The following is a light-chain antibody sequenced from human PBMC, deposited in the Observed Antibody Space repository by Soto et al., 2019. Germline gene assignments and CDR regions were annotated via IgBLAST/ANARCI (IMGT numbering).Light chain of an antibody. CDR1: QTIGNY. Sequence: DIQMTQSASTLSLSLGDRVTITFLASQTIGNYLNWYQQRPGKAPNLLISAASTLQSGVPSRFSGSGSGTDFTLTITSLQPEDFATYYCQQSYNTPRTFGQGTKVDIK. CDR2: AAS. J-gene: IGKJ1*01. V-gene: IGKV1-39*01. CDR3: QQSYNTPRT.